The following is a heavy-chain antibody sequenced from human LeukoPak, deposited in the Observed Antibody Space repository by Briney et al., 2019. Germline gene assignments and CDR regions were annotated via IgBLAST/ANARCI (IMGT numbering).Heavy chain of an antibody. D-gene: IGHD2-15*01. CDR3: ARGYCSGGGCYTAEYLPH. CDR1: GFTFSSYW. V-gene: IGHV3-7*01. CDR2: IKQDGSEK. Sequence: GGSLRLSCAASGFTFSSYWMSWVRQAPGKGLEWVANIKQDGSEKYYVDSVKGRFTISRDNAKNSLYLQVNSLRSDDTAVYFCARGYCSGGGCYTAEYLPHWGQGTLVTVSS. J-gene: IGHJ1*01.